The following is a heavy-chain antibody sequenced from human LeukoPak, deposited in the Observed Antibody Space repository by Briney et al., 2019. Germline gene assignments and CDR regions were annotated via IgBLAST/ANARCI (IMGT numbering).Heavy chain of an antibody. J-gene: IGHJ4*02. D-gene: IGHD3-10*01. CDR2: ISRSGSTT. CDR1: GFTFRSFE. CDR3: AREPGFMYGYFFDS. Sequence: PGGSLRLSCVASGFTFRSFEMNWVRQAPGKGLEWLSHISRSGSTTYYVDSVKGRFAISRDNAANSVYLQMNNLRAEDTAVYYCAREPGFMYGYFFDSWGQGTLVTVSS. V-gene: IGHV3-48*03.